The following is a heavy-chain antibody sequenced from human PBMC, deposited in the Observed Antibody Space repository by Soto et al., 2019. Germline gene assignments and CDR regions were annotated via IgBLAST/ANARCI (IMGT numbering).Heavy chain of an antibody. CDR3: ARGSGHYYPDY. V-gene: IGHV1-2*04. J-gene: IGHJ4*02. Sequence: QVQLVQSGAEVKKPGASVKVSCKASGYTFTGYYMHWVRQAPGQGLEWMGWINPNSGGTSYAQKFHDWVTMTRDTSISTAYMELSRLRSDDAAMYDCARGSGHYYPDYWGQGTLVTVSS. CDR2: INPNSGGT. D-gene: IGHD3-22*01. CDR1: GYTFTGYY.